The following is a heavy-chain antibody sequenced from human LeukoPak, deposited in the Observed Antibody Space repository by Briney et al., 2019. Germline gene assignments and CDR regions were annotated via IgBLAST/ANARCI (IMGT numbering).Heavy chain of an antibody. J-gene: IGHJ4*02. V-gene: IGHV1-8*01. CDR3: PREGLDY. CDR2: KNPNSGNS. Sequence: GASVKVSCKASGYTYTNYDITWVRQATGQGLEWMGYKNPNSGNSAYAQKFQGRVTITTDASITTAYTELSGLRFADPALSYLPREGLDYWGQGTLVTVSS. CDR1: GYTYTNYD.